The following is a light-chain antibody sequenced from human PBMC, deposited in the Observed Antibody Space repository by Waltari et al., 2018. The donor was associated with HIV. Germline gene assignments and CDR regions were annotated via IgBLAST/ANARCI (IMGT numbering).Light chain of an antibody. Sequence: DIQMTQSPSSLSASVGDRVTITCRASQTITSSLAWYQQKPGKAPNLLIYKASTLGSGVPSRFSVSESGTEYTRTITSLQPGDFARYHCQQYKTYPCTFGGGTKVEIK. CDR1: QTITSS. CDR2: KAS. J-gene: IGKJ4*01. CDR3: QQYKTYPCT. V-gene: IGKV1-5*03.